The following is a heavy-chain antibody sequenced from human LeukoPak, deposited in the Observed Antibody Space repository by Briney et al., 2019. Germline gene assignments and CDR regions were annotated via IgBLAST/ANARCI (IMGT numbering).Heavy chain of an antibody. CDR3: ARTGRYFGAYYFDY. CDR2: IYYSGST. V-gene: IGHV4-39*01. CDR1: GGSISSSSYY. D-gene: IGHD3-9*01. J-gene: IGHJ4*02. Sequence: SETLSLICTVSGGSISSSSYYWGWIRQPPGKGLEWIGSIYYSGSTYYNPSLKSRVTISVDTSKNQFSLKLSSVTAADTAVYYCARTGRYFGAYYFDYWGQGTLVTVSS.